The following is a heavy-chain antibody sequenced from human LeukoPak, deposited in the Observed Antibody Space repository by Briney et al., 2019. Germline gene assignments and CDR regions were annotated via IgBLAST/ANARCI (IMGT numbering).Heavy chain of an antibody. Sequence: QTGRSLRLSCAASGFTFDDYAMHWVRQAPGKGLEWVSGISWNSGSIGYADSVKGRFTISRDNAKNSLYLQMNSLRAEDTALYYCAKESAGDAFDIWGQGTMVTVSS. CDR1: GFTFDDYA. V-gene: IGHV3-9*01. J-gene: IGHJ3*02. CDR2: ISWNSGSI. CDR3: AKESAGDAFDI.